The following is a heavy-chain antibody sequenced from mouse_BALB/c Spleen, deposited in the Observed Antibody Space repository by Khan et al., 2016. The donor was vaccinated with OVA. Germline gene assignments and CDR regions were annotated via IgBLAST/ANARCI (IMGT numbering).Heavy chain of an antibody. D-gene: IGHD2-14*01. Sequence: QIQLVQSGPELKKPGVTVKISCKASGYTFTTYGMNWVKQAPGKGLKWMGWINTYTGEPTYVDDFKGRFAFSLETSASTAYLQINNLKNEDTATYFCERVGYPGTMDYWGQGTPVTVSS. CDR2: INTYTGEP. J-gene: IGHJ4*01. CDR1: GYTFTTYG. CDR3: ERVGYPGTMDY. V-gene: IGHV9-3-1*01.